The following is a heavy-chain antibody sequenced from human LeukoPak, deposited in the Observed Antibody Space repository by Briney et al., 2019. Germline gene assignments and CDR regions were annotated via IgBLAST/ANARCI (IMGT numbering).Heavy chain of an antibody. CDR2: IKQDGSEI. CDR1: GFTFSYYW. D-gene: IGHD2-21*01. CDR3: ARDVVFDY. V-gene: IGHV3-7*01. J-gene: IGHJ4*02. Sequence: GGSLRLSCAASGFTFSYYWTSWVRQAPGKGLEWVANIKQDGSEIYYVDSVKGRFSISRDNAQTSLYLQMNSLRAEDTAVYYCARDVVFDYWGQGTLVTVSS.